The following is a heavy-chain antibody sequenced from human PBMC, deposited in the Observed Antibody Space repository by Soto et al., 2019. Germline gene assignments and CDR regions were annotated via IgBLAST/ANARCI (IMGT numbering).Heavy chain of an antibody. D-gene: IGHD3-10*01. CDR2: INHSGST. V-gene: IGHV4-34*01. J-gene: IGHJ4*02. CDR3: AGTMVRGVSRKY. CDR1: GGSFSGYY. Sequence: QVQLQQWGAGLLKPSETLSLTCAVYGGSFSGYYWSWIRQPPGKGLEWIGEINHSGSTNYNPSLTSRVTISVDTSKNQFSLKLSSVTAADTAVYYRAGTMVRGVSRKYWGQGTLVAVSS.